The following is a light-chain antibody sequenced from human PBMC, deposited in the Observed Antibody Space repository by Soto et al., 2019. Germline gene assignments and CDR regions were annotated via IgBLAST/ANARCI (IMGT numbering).Light chain of an antibody. Sequence: DIQMTQSPSSLSASVGRRLTISCRASQDISNYLNWYQQKPGKAPKLLIYDASNLETGVPSRFSGSGSGTDFTFTISSLKTEDIATYYCQQYDNLTLTFGGGTKVDIK. V-gene: IGKV1-33*01. CDR3: QQYDNLTLT. J-gene: IGKJ4*01. CDR1: QDISNY. CDR2: DAS.